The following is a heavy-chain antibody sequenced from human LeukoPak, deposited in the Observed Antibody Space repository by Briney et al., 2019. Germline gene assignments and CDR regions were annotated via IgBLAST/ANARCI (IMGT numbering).Heavy chain of an antibody. D-gene: IGHD1-26*01. CDR3: ARNSGSYYVGHPFDY. V-gene: IGHV3-21*01. Sequence: GGSLRLSCAASGFTFSSCIMNWVRQAPGKGLEWVSSISSSSSYIYYADSVKGRFTISRDNAKNSLYLQMNSLRAEDTAVYYCARNSGSYYVGHPFDYWGQGTLVTVSS. CDR1: GFTFSSCI. CDR2: ISSSSSYI. J-gene: IGHJ4*02.